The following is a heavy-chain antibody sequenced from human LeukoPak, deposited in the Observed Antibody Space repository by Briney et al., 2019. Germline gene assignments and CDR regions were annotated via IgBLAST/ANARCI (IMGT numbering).Heavy chain of an antibody. Sequence: PGGSLRLFCAASEFTFSVFWMTWVRQAPGKGLEWVAHIKQDGSERYHVDSVKGRFPISRDNAKNSLYLQMNSLRAEDTAVYYCARSGMAVAATPWDWGQGTLVTVSS. V-gene: IGHV3-7*05. CDR3: ARSGMAVAATPWD. D-gene: IGHD6-19*01. CDR2: IKQDGSER. CDR1: EFTFSVFW. J-gene: IGHJ1*01.